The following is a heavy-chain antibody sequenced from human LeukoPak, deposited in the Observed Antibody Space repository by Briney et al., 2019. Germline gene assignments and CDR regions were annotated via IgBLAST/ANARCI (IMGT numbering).Heavy chain of an antibody. CDR1: GFTFSSYA. J-gene: IGHJ4*02. CDR3: AKDLTAYCGGDCYNFDY. CDR2: ISGSGGST. Sequence: PGGSLRLSCAASGFTFSSYAMSWVRQAPGKGLEWVSAISGSGGSTYYADSVKGRFTISRDNSKNTLYLQMNSLRAEDTAVYYCAKDLTAYCGGDCYNFDYWGQGTLVTVSS. D-gene: IGHD2-21*01. V-gene: IGHV3-23*01.